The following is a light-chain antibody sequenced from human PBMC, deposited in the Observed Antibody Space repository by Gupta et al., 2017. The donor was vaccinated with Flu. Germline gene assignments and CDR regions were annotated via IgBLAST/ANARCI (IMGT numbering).Light chain of an antibody. CDR2: GAS. CDR1: QTVSSTY. CDR3: HQDVNSPA. J-gene: IGKJ1*01. V-gene: IGKV3-20*01. Sequence: GTVSLSPGERATVSCRASQTVSSTYLGWYQQKPGQAPRLIIYGASNRATDSPDRFAGSGSGTDFTLTSSRQENEDCAIYYWHQDVNSPAFGQGTKVEIK.